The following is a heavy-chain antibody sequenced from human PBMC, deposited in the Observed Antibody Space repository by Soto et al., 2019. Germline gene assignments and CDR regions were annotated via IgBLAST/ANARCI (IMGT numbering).Heavy chain of an antibody. CDR1: GYSFTSYW. Sequence: GESLKISCKGSGYSFTSYWIGWVRQMPGKGLEWMGIIYPGDSDTRYSPSFQGQVTISADKSISTAYLQWSSLKASDTAMYYCARPNIVFVPAATPPDHYYYYGMDVWGQGTTVTVSS. J-gene: IGHJ6*02. CDR3: ARPNIVFVPAATPPDHYYYYGMDV. V-gene: IGHV5-51*01. CDR2: IYPGDSDT. D-gene: IGHD2-2*01.